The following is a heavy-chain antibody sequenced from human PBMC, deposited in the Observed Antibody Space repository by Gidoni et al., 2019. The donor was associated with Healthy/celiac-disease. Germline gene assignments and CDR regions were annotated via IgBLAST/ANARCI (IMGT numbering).Heavy chain of an antibody. J-gene: IGHJ4*02. CDR3: TTDLWLPPSGY. Sequence: TISRDDSKNTLYLQMNSLKTEDTAVYYCTTDLWLPPSGYWGQGTLVTVSS. D-gene: IGHD5-18*01. V-gene: IGHV3-15*01.